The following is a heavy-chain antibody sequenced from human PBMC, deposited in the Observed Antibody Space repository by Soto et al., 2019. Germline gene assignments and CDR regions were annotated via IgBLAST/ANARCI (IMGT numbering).Heavy chain of an antibody. CDR2: INPNSGGT. V-gene: IGHV1-2*04. J-gene: IGHJ4*02. Sequence: ASVKVSCKASGYTITGYDMHWVRQAPGQGHEWMGWINPNSGGTNYAQKFQGWVTMTRDTSISTAYMELSRLRSDDTAVYYCARGVSYYYGSETYFDYWGQGTLVTVSS. CDR1: GYTITGYD. CDR3: ARGVSYYYGSETYFDY. D-gene: IGHD3-10*01.